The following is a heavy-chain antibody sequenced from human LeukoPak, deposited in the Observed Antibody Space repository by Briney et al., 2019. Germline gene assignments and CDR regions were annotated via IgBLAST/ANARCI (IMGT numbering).Heavy chain of an antibody. J-gene: IGHJ4*02. CDR1: GFTFSSYG. Sequence: GGSLRLSCAASGFTFSSYGMHWVRQAPGKGLEWVAVVWYDGSNKYYADSVKGRFTISRDNSKNTLYLQMNSLRAEDTAVYYCAKDWSGDSSAPDFDYWGQGTLVTVSS. CDR2: VWYDGSNK. V-gene: IGHV3-33*06. D-gene: IGHD6-25*01. CDR3: AKDWSGDSSAPDFDY.